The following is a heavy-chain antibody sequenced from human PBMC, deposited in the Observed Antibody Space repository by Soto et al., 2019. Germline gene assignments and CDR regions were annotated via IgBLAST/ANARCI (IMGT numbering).Heavy chain of an antibody. CDR3: ASTYNWKYRRPRAEFDY. Sequence: ASETLSLTCTVSGGSVSSGSYYWSWIRQPPGKGLEWIGYIYYSGSTNYSPSLKSRVTISVDTSKNQFSLKLSSVTAADTAVYYCASTYNWKYRRPRAEFDYWGQGTLVTVSS. V-gene: IGHV4-61*01. CDR2: IYYSGST. D-gene: IGHD1-20*01. CDR1: GGSVSSGSYY. J-gene: IGHJ4*02.